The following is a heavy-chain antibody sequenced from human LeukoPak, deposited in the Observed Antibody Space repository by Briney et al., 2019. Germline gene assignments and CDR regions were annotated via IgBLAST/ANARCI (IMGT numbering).Heavy chain of an antibody. CDR3: AGVSRYANDY. CDR1: GFTFSSYE. CDR2: ISSSGRII. V-gene: IGHV3-48*03. D-gene: IGHD2-2*01. J-gene: IGHJ4*02. Sequence: PGGSLRLSCAASGFTFSSYEMNWVRQAPGKGLEWVSDISSSGRIIYYADSVKGRFTISRDNTKNSLYLQMNSLRAEDTAVYYCAGVSRYANDYWGQGTLVAVSS.